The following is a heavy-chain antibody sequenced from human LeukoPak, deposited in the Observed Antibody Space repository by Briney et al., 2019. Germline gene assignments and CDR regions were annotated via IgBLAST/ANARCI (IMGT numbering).Heavy chain of an antibody. D-gene: IGHD6-6*01. CDR2: INPNSGGT. CDR1: GYTFTGYY. Sequence: GASVKVSCKASGYTFTGYYMHWVRQAPGQGLEWVGWINPNSGGTNYAQKFQGRVTMTRDTSISTAYMELSRLRSDDTAVYYCARESSIADYYYYYMDVWGKGTTVTVSS. J-gene: IGHJ6*03. V-gene: IGHV1-2*02. CDR3: ARESSIADYYYYYMDV.